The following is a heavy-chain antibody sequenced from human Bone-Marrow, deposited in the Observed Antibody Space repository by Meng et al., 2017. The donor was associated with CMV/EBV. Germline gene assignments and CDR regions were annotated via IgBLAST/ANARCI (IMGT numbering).Heavy chain of an antibody. CDR1: GFTFSNAW. CDR2: IKSKADGGTT. CDR3: TTSRNYDFWSGSNWDNWFDP. D-gene: IGHD3-3*01. Sequence: GESLKISCAASGFTFSNAWMSWVRQAPGKGLEWVGRIKSKADGGTTDYAAPVKGRFTISRDDSKNTLYLQMNSLKTEDTAVYYCTTSRNYDFWSGSNWDNWFDPWGQGTLVTVSS. J-gene: IGHJ5*02. V-gene: IGHV3-15*01.